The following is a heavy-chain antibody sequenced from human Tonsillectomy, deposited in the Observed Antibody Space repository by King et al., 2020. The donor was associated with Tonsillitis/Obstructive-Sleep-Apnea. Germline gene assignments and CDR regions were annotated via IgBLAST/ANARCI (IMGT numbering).Heavy chain of an antibody. CDR3: ARGVQQLAFDY. V-gene: IGHV1-46*01. Sequence: VQLVESGAEVKKPGASEKVSCKASGYTFTSYYMHWVRQAPGQGLEWMGLINPSGGTTIYAQKFQGRVTMTRDTSTSTVYMEVRSLRYEDTAVYYCARGVQQLAFDYWGQGTVLTVSS. CDR1: GYTFTSYY. CDR2: INPSGGTT. J-gene: IGHJ4*02. D-gene: IGHD6-13*01.